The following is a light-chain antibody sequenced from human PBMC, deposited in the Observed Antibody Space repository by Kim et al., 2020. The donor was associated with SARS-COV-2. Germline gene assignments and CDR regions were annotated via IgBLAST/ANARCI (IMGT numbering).Light chain of an antibody. Sequence: SVGVLVTMPCRSSQSISSWLGWFQQKPGKAPKVLIYWASTLESGVPSRFSGSGSGTEFTLTISSLQPDDFATYYCQQYNNYVWTFGQGTKVDIK. CDR1: QSISSW. CDR2: WAS. V-gene: IGKV1-5*03. J-gene: IGKJ1*01. CDR3: QQYNNYVWT.